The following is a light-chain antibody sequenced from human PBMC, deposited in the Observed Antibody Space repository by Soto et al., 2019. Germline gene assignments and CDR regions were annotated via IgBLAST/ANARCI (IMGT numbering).Light chain of an antibody. CDR2: GVT. J-gene: IGLJ1*01. V-gene: IGLV2-14*03. CDR3: SSYSTSFFYV. CDR1: SSDIGFYNY. Sequence: QSALTQPASVSGSPGQSITISCTGTSSDIGFYNYVSWYQQYPGKAPNLLIYGVTNRPSGVSYRFSGSKSGSTASLTISGLRDEDEADYYCSSYSTSFFYVFGTGTKVNVL.